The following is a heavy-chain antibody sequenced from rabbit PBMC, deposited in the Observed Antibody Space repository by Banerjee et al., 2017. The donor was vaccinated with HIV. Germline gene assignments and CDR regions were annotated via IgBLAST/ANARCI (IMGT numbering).Heavy chain of an antibody. Sequence: QSLEESGGDLVKPGASLTLTCTASGFSFSSYYFMCWVRQAPGKGLEWIGCIYTSSSGSTYYASWAKGRFTISKTSSTTVTLQMTSLTAADTATYFCARDGGYSDDGWSYNLWGPGTLVTVS. J-gene: IGHJ4*01. V-gene: IGHV1S40*01. CDR3: ARDGGYSDDGWSYNL. D-gene: IGHD1-1*01. CDR1: GFSFSSYYF. CDR2: IYTSSSGST.